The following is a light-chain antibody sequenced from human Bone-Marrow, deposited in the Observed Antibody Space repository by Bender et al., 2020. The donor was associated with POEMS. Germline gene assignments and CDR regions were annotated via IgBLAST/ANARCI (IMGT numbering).Light chain of an antibody. CDR1: KLGDKF. V-gene: IGLV3-1*01. Sequence: SYELTQPPSVSVSPGQTASISCSGDKLGDKFACWYQQKPGHSPLLVIYQDDRRPSGIPERFSGSNSGNMATLTISRVEAGDEADYYCQVWDSSHDQVIFGGGTKLTVL. CDR2: QDD. J-gene: IGLJ2*01. CDR3: QVWDSSHDQVI.